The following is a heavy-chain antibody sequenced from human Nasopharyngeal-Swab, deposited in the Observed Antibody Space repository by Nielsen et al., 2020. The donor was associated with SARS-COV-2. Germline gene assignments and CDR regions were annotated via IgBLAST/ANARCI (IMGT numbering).Heavy chain of an antibody. CDR2: ISGSGNSP. V-gene: IGHV3-23*01. Sequence: GESLKISCAASGFTFSSYAMSWVRQAPGKGLEWVSAISGSGNSPYYADSVKGRFTISRDNSKNTLYLQMISLRAEDTALYYCAKDVSGSTWADYYYYGMDVWGQGTTVTVSS. CDR1: GFTFSSYA. J-gene: IGHJ6*02. CDR3: AKDVSGSTWADYYYYGMDV. D-gene: IGHD6-13*01.